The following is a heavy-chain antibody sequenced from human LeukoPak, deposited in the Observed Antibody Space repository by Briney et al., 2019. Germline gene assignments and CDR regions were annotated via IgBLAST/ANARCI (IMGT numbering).Heavy chain of an antibody. J-gene: IGHJ4*02. Sequence: GGSLRLSCAASGFTFSTYSMNWVRQAPGKGLEWVSYISSSSSTIYYADSVKGRFTISRDNAKNSLFLQMNSLRDDDTAVYYCARASFQRWLQLGGDWGQGTLVTVSS. CDR3: ARASFQRWLQLGGD. D-gene: IGHD5-24*01. CDR2: ISSSSSTI. V-gene: IGHV3-48*02. CDR1: GFTFSTYS.